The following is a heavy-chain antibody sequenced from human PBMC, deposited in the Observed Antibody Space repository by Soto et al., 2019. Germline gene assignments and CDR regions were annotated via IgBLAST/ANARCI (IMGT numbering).Heavy chain of an antibody. V-gene: IGHV4-59*08. J-gene: IGHJ4*02. Sequence: QVQLQESGPGLVKPSETLSLTRTVSGGSISSYYWSWIRQPPGKGLEWIGYIYYSGSTNYNPSLKSRVTISVDTSKNQFSLKLSSVTAADTAVYYCASTRMIVAHFDYWGQGTLVTVSS. CDR2: IYYSGST. D-gene: IGHD3-22*01. CDR3: ASTRMIVAHFDY. CDR1: GGSISSYY.